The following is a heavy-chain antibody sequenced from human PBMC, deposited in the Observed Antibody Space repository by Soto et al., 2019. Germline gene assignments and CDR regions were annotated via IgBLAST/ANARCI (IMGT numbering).Heavy chain of an antibody. CDR1: GGSISSYY. Sequence: SETLSLTCTVSGGSISSYYWSWIRQPPGKGLEWIGYIYYSGSTNYNPSLKSRVTISVDTSKNQFSLKLSSVTAADTAVYYCAALAAAGPKNDFDYWGQGTLVTVSS. D-gene: IGHD6-13*01. CDR3: AALAAAGPKNDFDY. J-gene: IGHJ4*02. CDR2: IYYSGST. V-gene: IGHV4-59*08.